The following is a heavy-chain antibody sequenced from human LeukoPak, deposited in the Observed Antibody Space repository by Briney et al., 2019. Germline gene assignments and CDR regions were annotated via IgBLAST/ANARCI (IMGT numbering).Heavy chain of an antibody. Sequence: PGGSLRLSCAASGFTFSSYSMNWVRQAPGKGLECVSSISSSSSYIYYADSVKGRFTISRDNAKNSLYLQMNSLRAEDTAVYYCARDTAMVTGGIFWFDPWGQGTLVTVSS. V-gene: IGHV3-21*01. CDR3: ARDTAMVTGGIFWFDP. CDR1: GFTFSSYS. CDR2: ISSSSSYI. D-gene: IGHD5-18*01. J-gene: IGHJ5*02.